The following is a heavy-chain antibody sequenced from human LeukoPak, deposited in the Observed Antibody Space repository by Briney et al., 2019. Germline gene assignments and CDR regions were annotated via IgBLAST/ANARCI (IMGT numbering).Heavy chain of an antibody. CDR3: ARALPGGAFDI. CDR2: IGTAGDT. J-gene: IGHJ3*02. V-gene: IGHV3-13*01. CDR1: GFTFSSYD. Sequence: GGSLRLSCAASGFTFSSYDMHWVRQATGKALEWVSAIGTAGDTYYPGSVKGRFTISRENAKNSLYLQMNSLRAGDTAVYYCARALPGGAFDIWGQGTMVTVSS. D-gene: IGHD3-10*01.